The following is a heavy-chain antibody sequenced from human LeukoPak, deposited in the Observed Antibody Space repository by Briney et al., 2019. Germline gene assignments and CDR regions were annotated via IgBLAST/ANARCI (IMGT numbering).Heavy chain of an antibody. CDR2: IIPIFGTA. D-gene: IGHD3-10*01. Sequence: GASVKVSCKASGGSFIIYAIIWGRQTPGEVLDLMGWIIPIFGTANYAQKFQGRVTITADKSTSTAYMELSSLRSEDTAVYYCAREGGSGSYLDYWGQGTLVTVSS. V-gene: IGHV1-69*06. CDR3: AREGGSGSYLDY. CDR1: GGSFIIYA. J-gene: IGHJ4*02.